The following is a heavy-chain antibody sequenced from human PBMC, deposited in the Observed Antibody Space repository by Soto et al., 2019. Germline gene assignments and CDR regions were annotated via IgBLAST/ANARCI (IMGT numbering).Heavy chain of an antibody. CDR2: IYYSGST. CDR1: GGSISSGGYY. V-gene: IGHV4-31*03. J-gene: IGHJ4*02. CDR3: ARERSITIFGVVTRTFDY. Sequence: SETLSLTCTVSGGSISSGGYYWSWIRQHPGKGLEWIGYIYYSGSTYYNPSLKSRVTISVDTSKNQFSLKLSSVTAADTAVYYCARERSITIFGVVTRTFDYWGQGTLVTVSS. D-gene: IGHD3-3*01.